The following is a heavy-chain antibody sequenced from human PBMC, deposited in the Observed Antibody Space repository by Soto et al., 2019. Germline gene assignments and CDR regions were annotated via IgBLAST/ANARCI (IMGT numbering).Heavy chain of an antibody. CDR3: ARHXYSSSPRRAGYYYGMDV. CDR2: IYPGDSDT. J-gene: IGHJ6*02. CDR1: GYSFTSYW. D-gene: IGHD6-6*01. Sequence: GESVKISCTGSGYSFTSYWIGWVRQMPGKGLEWMGIIYPGDSDTRYSPSFQGQVTISADKSISTAYLQWSSLKASDTAMYYCARHXYSSSPRRAGYYYGMDVWGQGTTVTVSS. V-gene: IGHV5-51*01.